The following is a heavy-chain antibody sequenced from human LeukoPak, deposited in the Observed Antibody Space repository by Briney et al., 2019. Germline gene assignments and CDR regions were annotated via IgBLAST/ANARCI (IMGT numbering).Heavy chain of an antibody. CDR3: AREGAVAGNYFDY. Sequence: GGSLRLSCAASGFTFSSYAMHWARQAPGKGLEWVAVISYDGSSKYYADSVKGRFTISSDNSKNTLYLQMNSLRAEDTAVYYCAREGAVAGNYFDYWGQGTLVTVSS. CDR1: GFTFSSYA. J-gene: IGHJ4*02. D-gene: IGHD6-19*01. V-gene: IGHV3-30-3*01. CDR2: ISYDGSSK.